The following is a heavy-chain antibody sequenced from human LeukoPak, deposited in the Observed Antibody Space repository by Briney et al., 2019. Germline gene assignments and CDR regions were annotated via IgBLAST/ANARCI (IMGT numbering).Heavy chain of an antibody. CDR2: IYHSGST. CDR3: ARWGYYYDGSGLDY. D-gene: IGHD3-22*01. CDR1: GYSISSGYY. J-gene: IGHJ4*02. Sequence: SETLSLTCTVSGYSISSGYYWGWIRPPPGKGLEWIGSIYHSGSTYYNPSLKSRVTISVDTSKNQFSLKLSSVTAADTAVYYCARWGYYYDGSGLDYWGQGTLVTVSS. V-gene: IGHV4-38-2*02.